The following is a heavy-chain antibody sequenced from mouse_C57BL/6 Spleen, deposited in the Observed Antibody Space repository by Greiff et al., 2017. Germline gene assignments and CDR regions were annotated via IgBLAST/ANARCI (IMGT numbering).Heavy chain of an antibody. CDR1: GFTFSSYA. CDR3: TRDPTMITRGIYYAMDY. D-gene: IGHD2-4*01. Sequence: EVMLVESGAGLVKPGGSLKLSCAASGFTFSSYAMSWVRQTPEKRLEWVAYISSGGDYIYYADTVKGRFTISRDNARNTLYLQMSSLKSEDTAMYYCTRDPTMITRGIYYAMDYWGQGTSVTVSS. CDR2: ISSGGDYI. J-gene: IGHJ4*01. V-gene: IGHV5-9-1*02.